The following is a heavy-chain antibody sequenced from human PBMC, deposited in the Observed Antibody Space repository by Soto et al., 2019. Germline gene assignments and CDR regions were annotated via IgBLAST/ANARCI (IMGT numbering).Heavy chain of an antibody. CDR1: GFSFSSYA. D-gene: IGHD1-26*01. V-gene: IGHV3-23*01. Sequence: GSLRLSCAASGFSFSSYAMTWVRQAPGKGLEWVSAIGGSGGGTYSADSVKGRFTISRDNSKNTLYLQMNSLRGEDTAVYYSAKSGVNYYYYYMDFWGKGTTVTVSS. CDR3: AKSGVNYYYYYMDF. J-gene: IGHJ6*03. CDR2: IGGSGGGT.